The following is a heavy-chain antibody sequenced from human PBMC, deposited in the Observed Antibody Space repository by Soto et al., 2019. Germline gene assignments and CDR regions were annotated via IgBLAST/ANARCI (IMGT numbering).Heavy chain of an antibody. Sequence: ASVKVSCKASGYTFTAYYMHWVRQAPGQGLEWMGWINPNTGDTNYAQQFQGRVTMTRDKSITTAYMEPSRLASDDTAVYYCARDRPPDYWGQGALVTVSS. CDR2: INPNTGDT. CDR3: ARDRPPDY. V-gene: IGHV1-2*02. D-gene: IGHD6-6*01. CDR1: GYTFTAYY. J-gene: IGHJ4*02.